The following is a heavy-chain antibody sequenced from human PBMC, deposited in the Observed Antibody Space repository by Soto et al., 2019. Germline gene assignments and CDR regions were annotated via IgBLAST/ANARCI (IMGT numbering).Heavy chain of an antibody. CDR3: ARDVPAFSKDDAFDI. CDR2: TYYRSKWYN. CDR1: GDSVSSKSAA. Sequence: SQTLSLTCAISGDSVSSKSAAWNWIRQSPSRGLEWLGRTYYRSKWYNDYAVSVKGRVTINPDTSRNQFSLQLNSVTPEDTGVYYCARDVPAFSKDDAFDIWGQGTMVTVS. V-gene: IGHV6-1*01. D-gene: IGHD4-4*01. J-gene: IGHJ3*02.